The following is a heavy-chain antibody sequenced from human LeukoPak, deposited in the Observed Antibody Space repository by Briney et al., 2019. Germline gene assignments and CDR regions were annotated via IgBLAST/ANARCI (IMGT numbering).Heavy chain of an antibody. CDR2: IRYDGSNK. J-gene: IGHJ4*02. D-gene: IGHD3-22*01. CDR1: GFTFSSYG. V-gene: IGHV3-30*02. Sequence: GGSLRLSFAASGFTFSSYGMHWVRQAPGKGLEWVAFIRYDGSNKYYADSVKGRFTISRDNSKNTLYLQMNSLRAEDTAVYYCAKDAISYYYDSSGKGDYWGQGPLVTVSS. CDR3: AKDAISYYYDSSGKGDY.